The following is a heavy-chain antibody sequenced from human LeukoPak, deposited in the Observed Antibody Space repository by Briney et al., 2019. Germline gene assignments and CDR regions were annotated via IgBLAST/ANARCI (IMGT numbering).Heavy chain of an antibody. CDR3: SREDY. V-gene: IGHV1-2*02. J-gene: IGHJ4*02. CDR2: INPNSGGT. Sequence: ASVKVSCKASGYTFTSYGLSWVRQAPGQGLEWVGWINPNSGGTNYAQKFQGRVTMTRDTSISTVYMELSRLRSDDTAVYYCSREDYWGQGTLVTVSS. CDR1: GYTFTSYG.